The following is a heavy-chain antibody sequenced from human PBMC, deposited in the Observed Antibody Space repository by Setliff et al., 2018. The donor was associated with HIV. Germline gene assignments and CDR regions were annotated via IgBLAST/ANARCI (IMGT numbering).Heavy chain of an antibody. CDR2: IIPILGIA. CDR3: ARVYSSGWYGGADYYYYGMDV. Sequence: SVKVSCKASGGTFSSYAISWVRQAPGQGLEWMGGIIPILGIANYAQKFQGRVTITADKSTSTAYMELSSLRSEDTAVYYCARVYSSGWYGGADYYYYGMDVGGQGTTVTVS. J-gene: IGHJ6*02. V-gene: IGHV1-69*10. D-gene: IGHD6-19*01. CDR1: GGTFSSYA.